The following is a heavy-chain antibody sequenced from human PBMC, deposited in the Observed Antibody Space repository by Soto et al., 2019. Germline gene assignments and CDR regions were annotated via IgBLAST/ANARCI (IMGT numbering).Heavy chain of an antibody. CDR2: ISGSGGST. CDR1: GFTFSSYA. CDR3: AKCAIFGVATYYFDY. J-gene: IGHJ4*02. V-gene: IGHV3-23*01. D-gene: IGHD3-3*01. Sequence: GGSLRLSCAASGFTFSSYAMSWVRQAPGKGLEWVSAISGSGGSTYYADSGKGRFTISRYNSKNTLYLQMNSLRAEDTAVYYCAKCAIFGVATYYFDYWGQGTLVTVSS.